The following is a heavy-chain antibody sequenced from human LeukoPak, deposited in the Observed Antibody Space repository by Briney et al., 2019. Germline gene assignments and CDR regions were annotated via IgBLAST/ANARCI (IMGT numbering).Heavy chain of an antibody. Sequence: SETLSLTCAVYGGSFSGYYWSWIRQPPGKGLEWIGEINHSGSTNYNPSLKSRVTISVDTSKNQFSLKLSSVTAADTAVYYCARGRYCSGGSCPKYSDLWGRGTLVTVSS. J-gene: IGHJ2*01. CDR3: ARGRYCSGGSCPKYSDL. CDR1: GGSFSGYY. V-gene: IGHV4-34*01. D-gene: IGHD2-15*01. CDR2: INHSGST.